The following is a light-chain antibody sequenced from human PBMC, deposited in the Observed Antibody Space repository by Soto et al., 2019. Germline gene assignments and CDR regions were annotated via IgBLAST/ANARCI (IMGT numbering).Light chain of an antibody. Sequence: DIQMTQTPSTLSASVGDRVTITCRASQDIGTWLAWYQQKPEKAPKVLIYRASHLESGVPSRFSASGSGTEFSLTINGLQADDFATYYCQQYHIYSWTFGQRTKVDI. V-gene: IGKV1-5*03. J-gene: IGKJ1*01. CDR3: QQYHIYSWT. CDR1: QDIGTW. CDR2: RAS.